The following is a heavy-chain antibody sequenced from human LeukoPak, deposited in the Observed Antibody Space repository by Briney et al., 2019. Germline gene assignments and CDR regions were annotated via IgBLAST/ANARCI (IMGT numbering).Heavy chain of an antibody. CDR1: GYTFTGYY. D-gene: IGHD3-3*01. CDR3: ARVFRWSGYDQSSWFDP. Sequence: ASVKVSCKASGYTFTGYYMHWVRQAPGQGLEWMGRINPNSGGTNYAQKIQGRVTMTTDTSTSTAYMELRSLRSDDTAVYYCARVFRWSGYDQSSWFDPWGQGTLVTVSS. J-gene: IGHJ5*02. CDR2: INPNSGGT. V-gene: IGHV1-2*06.